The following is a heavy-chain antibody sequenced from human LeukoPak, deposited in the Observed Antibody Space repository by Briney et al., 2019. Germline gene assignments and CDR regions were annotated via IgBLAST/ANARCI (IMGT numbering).Heavy chain of an antibody. V-gene: IGHV3-21*01. Sequence: GESLRLSCAVSGFSLYTYSMNWVRQAPGKGLEWVSSITSTSTYIYYADSVKGRFTISRDNAKNSLYLQMNSLRVEDTAVYYCATVGSAAPVTSSGHTIDYWGQGTLVIVSS. CDR1: GFSLYTYS. D-gene: IGHD3-22*01. CDR3: ATVGSAAPVTSSGHTIDY. J-gene: IGHJ4*02. CDR2: ITSTSTYI.